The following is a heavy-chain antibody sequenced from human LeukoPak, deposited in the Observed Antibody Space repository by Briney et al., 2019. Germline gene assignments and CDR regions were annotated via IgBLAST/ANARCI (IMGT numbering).Heavy chain of an antibody. CDR1: GGSFSGYY. CDR2: INHSGST. V-gene: IGHV4-34*01. D-gene: IGHD6-13*01. J-gene: IGHJ6*03. Sequence: SETLSLTCAVYGGSFSGYYWSWIRQPPGKGLEWIGEINHSGSTNYNPSLKSRVTISVDTSKNQFSLKLSSVTAADTAVYYCARLNSHSSSWYRRGYYMDVWGKGTTVTISS. CDR3: ARLNSHSSSWYRRGYYMDV.